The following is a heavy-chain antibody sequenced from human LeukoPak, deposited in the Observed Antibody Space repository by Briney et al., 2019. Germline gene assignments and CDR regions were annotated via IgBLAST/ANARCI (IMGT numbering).Heavy chain of an antibody. J-gene: IGHJ4*02. CDR1: GDSISNYY. D-gene: IGHD5-12*01. Sequence: PSETLSLTCTVSGDSISNYYWSWIRQPPGKGLEWIGYIHYSGSTSYNPSLKSRVTISVDTSKNQFSLKVSSVTAADTAVYFCARARYSGYVFDYWGQGTLVTVSS. CDR3: ARARYSGYVFDY. V-gene: IGHV4-59*01. CDR2: IHYSGST.